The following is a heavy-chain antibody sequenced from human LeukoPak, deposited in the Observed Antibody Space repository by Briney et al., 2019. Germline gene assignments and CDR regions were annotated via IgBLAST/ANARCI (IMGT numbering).Heavy chain of an antibody. J-gene: IGHJ4*02. CDR1: GFTFSGYT. CDR2: ISNSSTYI. D-gene: IGHD2-2*01. V-gene: IGHV3-21*01. Sequence: KPGGSLRLSCAASGFTFSGYTMTWVRQAPGKGLEWVSSISNSSTYIYYADSVKGRFTISRENVQNSLYLQMNSLRAEDTAVYYCARWVCGSTSCFYFDNWGQGTLVVVSS. CDR3: ARWVCGSTSCFYFDN.